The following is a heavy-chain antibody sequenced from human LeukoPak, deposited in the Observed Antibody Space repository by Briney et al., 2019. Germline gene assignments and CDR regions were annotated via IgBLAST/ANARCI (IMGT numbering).Heavy chain of an antibody. CDR1: GGSISSYY. CDR2: IYYSGST. D-gene: IGHD6-13*01. V-gene: IGHV4-59*01. CDR3: ARSSWYGNWFDP. Sequence: PSETLSLTCTVSGGSISSYYWSWLRQPPGKGLEWIGYIYYSGSTNYNPSLKSRVTISVDTSRNQFSLKLSSVTAADTAVYYCARSSWYGNWFDPWGQGTLVTVSS. J-gene: IGHJ5*02.